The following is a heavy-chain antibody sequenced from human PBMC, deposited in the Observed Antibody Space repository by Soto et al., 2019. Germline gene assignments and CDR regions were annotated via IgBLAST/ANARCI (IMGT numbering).Heavy chain of an antibody. CDR3: ARDRQQLRSDAFDI. J-gene: IGHJ3*02. Sequence: QVQLVQSGAEVKKPGSSVKVSCKASGGTFGSYAISWVRQAPGQGLEWMGGIIPIFGTANYAQKFQGRVTITADKSTSTAYMELSSLRSEDTAVYYCARDRQQLRSDAFDIWGQGTMVTVSS. D-gene: IGHD6-13*01. CDR1: GGTFGSYA. V-gene: IGHV1-69*06. CDR2: IIPIFGTA.